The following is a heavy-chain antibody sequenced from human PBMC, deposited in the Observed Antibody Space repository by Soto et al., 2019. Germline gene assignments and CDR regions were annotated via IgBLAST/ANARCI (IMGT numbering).Heavy chain of an antibody. V-gene: IGHV4-34*01. CDR3: ARERNIVVVVAATLDAFEI. CDR1: GGSFSGYY. Sequence: SETLSLTCAVYGGSFSGYYWSWIRQPPGKGLEWIGEINNSGSTNYNPSLKSRVTISVDTSKNQFSLKLSSVTAADTAVYYCARERNIVVVVAATLDAFEIWGQGTMVTVSS. D-gene: IGHD2-15*01. J-gene: IGHJ3*02. CDR2: INNSGST.